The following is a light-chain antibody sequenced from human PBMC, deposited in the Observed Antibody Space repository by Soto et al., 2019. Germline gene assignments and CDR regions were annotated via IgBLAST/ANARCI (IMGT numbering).Light chain of an antibody. CDR2: SNN. J-gene: IGLJ1*01. CDR3: AAWDDSLNGPYV. V-gene: IGLV1-44*01. Sequence: QSVLTQPPSASGTPGQRVTISCSGSSSNIRSNTVNWYQQLPGTSPKLLIYSNNQRPSGVPDLFSGSKSGISASLAISGLQSEDEADYYCAAWDDSLNGPYVFGTGTKVTVL. CDR1: SSNIRSNT.